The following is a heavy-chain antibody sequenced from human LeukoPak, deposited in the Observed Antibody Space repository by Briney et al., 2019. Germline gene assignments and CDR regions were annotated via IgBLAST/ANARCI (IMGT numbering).Heavy chain of an antibody. CDR2: IIPIFGTA. Sequence: ASVTVSCTASGGTFSSYAISWVRQAPGQGLEWMGGIIPIFGTANYAQKFQGRVTITADESTSTAYMELSSLRSEDTAVYYCARERQQLVLGAFDIWGQGTMVTVSS. CDR3: ARERQQLVLGAFDI. CDR1: GGTFSSYA. J-gene: IGHJ3*02. V-gene: IGHV1-69*13. D-gene: IGHD6-13*01.